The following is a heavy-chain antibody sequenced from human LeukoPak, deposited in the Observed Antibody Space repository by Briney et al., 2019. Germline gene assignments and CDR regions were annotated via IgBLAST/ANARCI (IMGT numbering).Heavy chain of an antibody. CDR2: IWYDGSNK. J-gene: IGHJ3*02. Sequence: GGSLRLSCAASGFTFSSYSMNWVRRAPGKGLEWVAVIWYDGSNKYYADSVKGRFTISRDNSKNTLYLQMNSLRAEDTAVYYCARENGGNSRAFDIWGQGTMVTVSS. V-gene: IGHV3-33*08. CDR3: ARENGGNSRAFDI. D-gene: IGHD4-23*01. CDR1: GFTFSSYS.